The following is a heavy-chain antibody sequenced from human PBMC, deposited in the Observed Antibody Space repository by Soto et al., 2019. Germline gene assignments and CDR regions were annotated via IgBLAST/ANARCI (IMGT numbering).Heavy chain of an antibody. CDR3: ARVSPFGSGSYRRPPDY. CDR2: ISYDGSNK. V-gene: IGHV3-30*03. Sequence: GGSLRLSCAASGFTFNSYGMHWVRQAPGKGLEWVAVISYDGSNKYYADSVKGRFTISRDNSKNTVYLQMNSLRAEDTAVYYCARVSPFGSGSYRRPPDYWGQGTLVTVSS. CDR1: GFTFNSYG. D-gene: IGHD3-10*01. J-gene: IGHJ4*02.